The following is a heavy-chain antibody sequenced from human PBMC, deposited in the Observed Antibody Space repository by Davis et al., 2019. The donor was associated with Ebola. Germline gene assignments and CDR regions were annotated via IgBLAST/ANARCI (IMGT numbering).Heavy chain of an antibody. J-gene: IGHJ6*02. CDR2: ISSSGSTI. V-gene: IGHV3-11*04. Sequence: PGGSLRLSCAASGFTFSDYYMSWIRQAPGKGLEWVSYISSSGSTIYYADSVKGRFTISRDNAKNSLYLQMNSLRAEDPAVYYCAKVYDFWSGYLDYGMDVWGQGTTVTVSS. CDR3: AKVYDFWSGYLDYGMDV. D-gene: IGHD3-3*01. CDR1: GFTFSDYY.